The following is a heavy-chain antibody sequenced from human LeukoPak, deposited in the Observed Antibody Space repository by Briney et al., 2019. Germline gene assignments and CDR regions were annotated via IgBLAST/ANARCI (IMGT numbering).Heavy chain of an antibody. CDR3: ARDPPPMSSGWYYYGMDV. CDR2: IYYSGST. V-gene: IGHV4-59*01. CDR1: GGSISSYY. J-gene: IGHJ6*02. D-gene: IGHD6-19*01. Sequence: SETLSLTCTVSGGSISSYYWSWIRQPPGKGLEWIGYIYYSGSTNYNPSPKSRVTISVDTSKNQFSLKLSSVTAVDTAVYYCARDPPPMSSGWYYYGMDVWGQGTTVTVSS.